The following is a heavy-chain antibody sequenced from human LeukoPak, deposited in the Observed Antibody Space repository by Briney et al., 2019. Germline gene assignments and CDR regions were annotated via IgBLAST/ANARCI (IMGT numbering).Heavy chain of an antibody. V-gene: IGHV1-8*01. CDR1: GYTFTSYD. Sequence: ASVKVSCKASGYTFTSYDINWVRQATGQGLEWMGWMNPNSGNTGYAQKFQGRVTMTRNTSISTAYMELSSLRSEDTAVYYCASAPRVDFWSGYYRENYYGMDVWGQGTTVTVSS. J-gene: IGHJ6*02. CDR3: ASAPRVDFWSGYYRENYYGMDV. CDR2: MNPNSGNT. D-gene: IGHD3-3*01.